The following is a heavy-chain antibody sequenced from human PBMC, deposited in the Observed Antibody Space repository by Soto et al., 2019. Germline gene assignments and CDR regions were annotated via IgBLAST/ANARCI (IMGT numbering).Heavy chain of an antibody. V-gene: IGHV4-39*01. CDR3: ARHVRNYYDSSGYYPNWFDP. CDR1: GGSISSSSYY. J-gene: IGHJ5*02. CDR2: IYYSGST. D-gene: IGHD3-22*01. Sequence: SETLSLTCTVSGGSISSSSYYWGWIRQPPGKGLEWIGSIYYSGSTYYNPSLKSRVTISVDTSKNQFSLKLSSVTAADTAVYYCARHVRNYYDSSGYYPNWFDPWGQGTLVTVSS.